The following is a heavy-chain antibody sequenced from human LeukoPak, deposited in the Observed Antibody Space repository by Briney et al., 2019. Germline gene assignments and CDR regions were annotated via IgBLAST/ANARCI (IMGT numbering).Heavy chain of an antibody. Sequence: GGSLRLSCAASGFTFRTYAMTWVRQAPGKGLEWVSAISGSGASTYYADSVKGRFTISRDNSKNTLYLQMNSLRAEDTAVYFCAKDPYNYGSFDYWGQGTLVTVSS. V-gene: IGHV3-23*01. J-gene: IGHJ4*02. D-gene: IGHD5-18*01. CDR1: GFTFRTYA. CDR2: ISGSGAST. CDR3: AKDPYNYGSFDY.